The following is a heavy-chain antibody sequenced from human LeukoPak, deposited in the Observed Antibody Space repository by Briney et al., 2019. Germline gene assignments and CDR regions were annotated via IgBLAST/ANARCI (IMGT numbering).Heavy chain of an antibody. J-gene: IGHJ6*02. V-gene: IGHV3-66*01. CDR3: AREGAYCGGDCYPEPYGMDV. CDR1: GFTVSSNY. D-gene: IGHD2-21*02. CDR2: IYSGGST. Sequence: GGSLRLSCAASGFTVSSNYMSWVRQAPGKGLEWVSVIYSGGSTYYADSVKGRFTISRDNSKNTLYLQMNSLRAEDTAVYYCAREGAYCGGDCYPEPYGMDVWGQGTTVTVSS.